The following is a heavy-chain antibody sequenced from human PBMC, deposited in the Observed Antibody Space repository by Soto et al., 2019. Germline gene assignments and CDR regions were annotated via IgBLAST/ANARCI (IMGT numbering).Heavy chain of an antibody. V-gene: IGHV1-69*13. J-gene: IGHJ4*01. CDR3: ARVSSGWTVVATDHLYDFDY. Sequence: VKVSCKASGGTFSSYAISWVRQAPGQGLEWMGGIIPIFGTANYAQKFQGRVTITADESTSTAYMELSSLRSEDTAVYYCARVSSGWTVVATDHLYDFDYWGQGTLVTVPS. CDR2: IIPIFGTA. D-gene: IGHD6-19*01. CDR1: GGTFSSYA.